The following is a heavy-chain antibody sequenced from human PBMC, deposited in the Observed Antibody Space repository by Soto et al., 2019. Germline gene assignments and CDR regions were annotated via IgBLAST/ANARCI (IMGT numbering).Heavy chain of an antibody. CDR2: IYYSGST. D-gene: IGHD6-19*01. V-gene: IGHV4-31*03. J-gene: IGHJ4*02. Sequence: TSETLSLTCTVSGGSISSGGYYWSWIRQHPGKGLEWIGYIYYSGSTYYNPSLKSRVTISVDTSKNQFSLKLSSVTAADTAVYYCAMGIAVAGVFDYWGQGTLVTVSS. CDR1: GGSISSGGYY. CDR3: AMGIAVAGVFDY.